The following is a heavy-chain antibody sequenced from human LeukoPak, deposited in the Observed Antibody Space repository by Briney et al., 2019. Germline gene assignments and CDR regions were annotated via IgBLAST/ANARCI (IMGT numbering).Heavy chain of an antibody. J-gene: IGHJ4*02. D-gene: IGHD3-10*01. Sequence: SETLSLTCTVSGGSISSYYWSWIRQPPGKGLEWIGYIYYSGSTNYNPSLKSRVTISVDTSKNQFSLKLSSVTAADTAVYYCARQEYYYGSGSYYNDYWGQGTLVTVSS. CDR1: GGSISSYY. CDR3: ARQEYYYGSGSYYNDY. V-gene: IGHV4-59*12. CDR2: IYYSGST.